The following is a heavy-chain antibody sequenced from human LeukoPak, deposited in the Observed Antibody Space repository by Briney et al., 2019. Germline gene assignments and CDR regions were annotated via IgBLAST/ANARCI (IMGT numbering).Heavy chain of an antibody. V-gene: IGHV1-2*06. CDR1: GYTFTGYY. CDR3: ARESISYYYYYMDV. Sequence: GASVKVSCKASGYTFTGYYMHWVRQAPGQGLEWMGRINPNSGGTNYAQKFQGRVTMTRDTSISTAYMELSRLRSDDTAVYYCARESISYYYYYMDVWGKGTTVTVSS. J-gene: IGHJ6*03. D-gene: IGHD3-9*01. CDR2: INPNSGGT.